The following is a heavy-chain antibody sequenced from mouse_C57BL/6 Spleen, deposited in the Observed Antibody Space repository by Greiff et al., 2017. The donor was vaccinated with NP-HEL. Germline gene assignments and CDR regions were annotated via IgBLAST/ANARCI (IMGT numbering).Heavy chain of an antibody. J-gene: IGHJ1*03. CDR3: AREGDYYSNYLPV. CDR1: GYSITSGYY. D-gene: IGHD2-5*01. CDR2: ISYDGSN. V-gene: IGHV3-6*01. Sequence: DVKLQESGPGLVKPSQSLSLTCSVTGYSITSGYYWNWIRQFPGNKLEWMGYISYDGSNNYNPSLKNRISITRDTSKNQFFLKLNSVTTEDTATYYCAREGDYYSNYLPVWGTGTTVTVSS.